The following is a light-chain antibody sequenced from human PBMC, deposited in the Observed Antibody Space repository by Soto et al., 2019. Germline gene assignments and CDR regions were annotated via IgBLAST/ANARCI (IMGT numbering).Light chain of an antibody. CDR3: DHLRSFPIT. CDR1: QSITSW. Sequence: EIEMTQSPGTLSSSIGDRVTITCRASQSITSWLAWYQQKPGKAPKLLIYSASIIENGVPSRFSGSGCGTDFTLTTISLQPEDDAAYYCDHLRSFPITSGQGTRLDI. CDR2: SAS. J-gene: IGKJ5*01. V-gene: IGKV1-5*03.